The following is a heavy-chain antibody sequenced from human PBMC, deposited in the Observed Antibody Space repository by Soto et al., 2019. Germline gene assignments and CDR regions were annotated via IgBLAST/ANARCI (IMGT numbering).Heavy chain of an antibody. D-gene: IGHD3-22*01. V-gene: IGHV1-18*04. CDR1: GYTLTSYG. J-gene: IGHJ3*02. CDR2: ISGYNGNT. CDR3: ARDLYYYDNSGLGRFDI. Sequence: ASVKVSCKASGYTLTSYGISWVRQAPGQGLEWMGWISGYNGNTNYAQNLQGRVTMTTDTSTSTAYMELRSLRSDDTAVYYCARDLYYYDNSGLGRFDIWGQGTMVTVS.